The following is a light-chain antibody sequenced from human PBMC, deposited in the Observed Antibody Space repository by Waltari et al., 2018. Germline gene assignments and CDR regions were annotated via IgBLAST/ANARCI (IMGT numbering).Light chain of an antibody. V-gene: IGKV1-39*01. CDR3: QQTYDTPLT. Sequence: DIQMTQASYSLSASVGDRVNITCRASRSVSIYLNWYQPKPGKAPNLLIYATSALQTGVPSRFSGSGSGTDFTLTITNLQPEDFGIYYCQQTYDTPLTFGAGTKVQLK. CDR1: RSVSIY. CDR2: ATS. J-gene: IGKJ4*01.